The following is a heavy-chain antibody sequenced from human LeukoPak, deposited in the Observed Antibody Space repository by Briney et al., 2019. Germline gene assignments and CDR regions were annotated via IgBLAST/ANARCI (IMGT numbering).Heavy chain of an antibody. CDR2: IYHSGNT. D-gene: IGHD6-19*01. V-gene: IGHV4-59*01. CDR1: DGSISPYY. CDR3: ARGGWYFHY. J-gene: IGHJ4*02. Sequence: ASETLFLTCTVSDGSISPYYWNWIRQPPGRGLEWVGYIYHSGNTNYNPSLKSRVTISVDTSKNEFSLELRSVTAEDTAVYYCARGGWYFHYWGQGTLVTVSS.